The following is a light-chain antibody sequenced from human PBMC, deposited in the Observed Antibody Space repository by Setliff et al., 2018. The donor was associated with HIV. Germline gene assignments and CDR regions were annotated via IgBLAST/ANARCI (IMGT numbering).Light chain of an antibody. CDR3: SSYTTSSTLV. V-gene: IGLV2-14*03. J-gene: IGLJ1*01. Sequence: QSALAQPASVSGSPGQPITISCTGTSSDVGGYNYVSWYQQHPGKAPKLMIYDVTNRPSGVSIRFSGSKSGNTASLTISGLQAEDEADYHCSSYTTSSTLVFGTGTKVTVL. CDR2: DVT. CDR1: SSDVGGYNY.